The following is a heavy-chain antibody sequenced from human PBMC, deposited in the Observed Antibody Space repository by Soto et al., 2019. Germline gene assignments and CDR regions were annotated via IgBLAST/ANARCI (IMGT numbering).Heavy chain of an antibody. CDR3: ARVTDNYLRAVV. Sequence: SETLSLTCTVSGGFISNYYWSWVRQSPGKGLGWIGYIYYSGTTNYNPSLKSRVTILLDMSKNQFSLRLRSVTAADTAVYYCARVTDNYLRAVVWGQGTLVTVS. CDR1: GGFISNYY. D-gene: IGHD6-19*01. V-gene: IGHV4-59*01. CDR2: IYYSGTT. J-gene: IGHJ4*02.